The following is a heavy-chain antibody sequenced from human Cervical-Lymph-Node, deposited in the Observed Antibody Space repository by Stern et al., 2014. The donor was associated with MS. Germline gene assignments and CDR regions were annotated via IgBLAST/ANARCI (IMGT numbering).Heavy chain of an antibody. J-gene: IGHJ6*02. Sequence: QVQLQESGPGLVKPSETLSLTCTVSGGSISSSSYYWGWIRQPPGKGLEWIGSIYYSGSTYYNPSLKSRVTISVDTSKNQLSLNMSSVTAADTAVYYCARHACTNGVCFYYYYYGMDVWGQGTTVTVSS. CDR1: GGSISSSSYY. CDR3: ARHACTNGVCFYYYYYGMDV. V-gene: IGHV4-39*01. CDR2: IYYSGST. D-gene: IGHD2-8*01.